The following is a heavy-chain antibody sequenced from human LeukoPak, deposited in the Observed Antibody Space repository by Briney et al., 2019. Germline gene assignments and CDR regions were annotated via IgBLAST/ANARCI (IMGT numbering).Heavy chain of an antibody. J-gene: IGHJ6*02. Sequence: SETLSLTCSVSGGSVNSYYWSWIRQPPGKGLEWIGYIYTTGRTNYNPSLKSRVTISVDTSKNQFSLNLSSVTAADTAVYYCARIEGTQHYYYYGLDVWGQGTTVTVSS. V-gene: IGHV4-4*09. CDR1: GGSVNSYY. CDR2: IYTTGRT. CDR3: ARIEGTQHYYYYGLDV. D-gene: IGHD2-2*01.